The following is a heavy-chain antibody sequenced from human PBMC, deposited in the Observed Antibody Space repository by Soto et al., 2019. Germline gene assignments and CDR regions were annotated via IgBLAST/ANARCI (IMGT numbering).Heavy chain of an antibody. CDR3: AHRLPGPSGYDV. D-gene: IGHD6-13*01. Sequence: QITLKESGPTLVKPTQTLTLTCTFSGFSLTSGVVGVGWIRQPPGEALEWLALIYWNDEQYYNPSLRNRLTITRDPSKNQVVITMTNLDTVDTATYYCAHRLPGPSGYDVWGQGTTVNVSS. J-gene: IGHJ6*02. V-gene: IGHV2-5*01. CDR1: GFSLTSGVVG. CDR2: IYWNDEQ.